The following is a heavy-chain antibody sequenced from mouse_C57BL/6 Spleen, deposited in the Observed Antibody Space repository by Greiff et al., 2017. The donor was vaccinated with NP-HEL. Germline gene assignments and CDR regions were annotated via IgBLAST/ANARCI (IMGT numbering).Heavy chain of an antibody. D-gene: IGHD2-2*01. Sequence: QVQLQQPGAELVKPGASVKMSCKASGYTFTSYWITWVKQRPGQGLECIGDIYPGSGSTNYNEKFKSKATLTVDTSSSTAYMQLSSLTSEDSAVYTCEGDYGYGGSFAGWGKGTLVTVS. J-gene: IGHJ3*01. CDR3: EGDYGYGGSFAG. V-gene: IGHV1-55*01. CDR1: GYTFTSYW. CDR2: IYPGSGST.